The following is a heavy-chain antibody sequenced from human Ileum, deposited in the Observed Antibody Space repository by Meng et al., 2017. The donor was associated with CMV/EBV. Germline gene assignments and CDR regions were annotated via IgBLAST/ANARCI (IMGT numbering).Heavy chain of an antibody. J-gene: IGHJ4*02. CDR2: IKPDGSET. Sequence: GESLKISCAASGFIFSSYWMSWVRQSPGKGLEWVANIKPDGSETYYVGSVKGRFTISRDNAMNSLFLQMNSLRDEDTAVYYCATSHDSAGNSWGQGTLVTVSS. V-gene: IGHV3-7*01. CDR3: ATSHDSAGNS. CDR1: GFIFSSYW. D-gene: IGHD3-22*01.